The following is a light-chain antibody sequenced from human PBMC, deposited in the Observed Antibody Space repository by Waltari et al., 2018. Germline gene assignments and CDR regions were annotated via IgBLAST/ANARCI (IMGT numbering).Light chain of an antibody. CDR3: QSYDGSNPVV. Sequence: FLLTQPHSVQESPGKTVTISCTRTSGSITSNSVQWYQQRPGSAPTSVIFEDSQRPSGVPDRFSGSVDISSNSASLTISGLETEDEADYYCQSYDGSNPVVFGGGTKLTVL. CDR2: EDS. J-gene: IGLJ3*02. V-gene: IGLV6-57*03. CDR1: SGSITSNS.